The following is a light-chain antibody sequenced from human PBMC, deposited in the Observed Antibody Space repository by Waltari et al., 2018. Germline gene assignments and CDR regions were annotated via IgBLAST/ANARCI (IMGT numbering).Light chain of an antibody. V-gene: IGLV1-40*01. Sequence: QSALTQPPSVSGAPGQRVTISCTGCSSHIGVHSDVPWYQQLPGTAPKLLIYGNSNRPSGVPDRFSGSKSGTSASLAITGLQTKDEAVYYCQSYDSSLSAVVFGGGTKLTVL. CDR3: QSYDSSLSAVV. J-gene: IGLJ3*02. CDR1: SSHIGVHSD. CDR2: GNS.